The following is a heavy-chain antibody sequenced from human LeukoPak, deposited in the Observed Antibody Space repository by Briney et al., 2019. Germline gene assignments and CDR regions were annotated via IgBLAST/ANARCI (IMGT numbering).Heavy chain of an antibody. CDR1: GGSISSSSYY. D-gene: IGHD3-3*01. Sequence: SETLSLTCTVSGGSISSSSYYWGWIRQPPGKGLEWIGSIYYSGSTYYNPSLKSRVTISVDTSKNQFSLKLSSVTAADTAVYYCASPHDRVFWSGYYADYWAREPLVTVPS. V-gene: IGHV4-39*01. CDR3: ASPHDRVFWSGYYADY. CDR2: IYYSGST. J-gene: IGHJ4*02.